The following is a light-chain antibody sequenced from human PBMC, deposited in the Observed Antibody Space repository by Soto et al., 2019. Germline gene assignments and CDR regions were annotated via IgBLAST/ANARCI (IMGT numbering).Light chain of an antibody. CDR3: QQYGSSPVT. CDR1: QSVSSSY. J-gene: IGKJ2*01. V-gene: IGKV3-20*01. Sequence: EIVLTQSPGTLSLSPGERATLSCRASQSVSSSYLAWYQQKPGQAPRLLIYGASSRATGIPDRFRGSGSGTDFTLTISRLEPEDFAVYYCQQYGSSPVTFGQGTKLEIK. CDR2: GAS.